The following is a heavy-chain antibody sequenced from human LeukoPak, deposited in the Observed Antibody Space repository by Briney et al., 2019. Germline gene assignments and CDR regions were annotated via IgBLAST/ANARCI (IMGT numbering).Heavy chain of an antibody. J-gene: IGHJ3*02. CDR3: ARDRYYDSSGYHSWKAFDI. CDR1: GFTFARYS. CDR2: ISSSSSNI. V-gene: IGHV3-21*01. D-gene: IGHD3-22*01. Sequence: PGGSLRLSCAASGFTFARYSMNWVRQAPGKGLEWVSSISSSSSNIYYADSVTGRFTISRDNAKNSLYLQMNSLRAEDTAVYYCARDRYYDSSGYHSWKAFDIWGQGTMVTVSS.